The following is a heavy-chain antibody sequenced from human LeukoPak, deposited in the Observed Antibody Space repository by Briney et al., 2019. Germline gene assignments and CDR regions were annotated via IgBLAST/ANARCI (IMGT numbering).Heavy chain of an antibody. CDR3: AKEGSTWYYFDY. Sequence: PGGSLRLSCAAPGFTFSSYAMSWVRQAPGKGLEWVSAISGSGGSTYYADFLKGRFTISRDNSKNTLYLQMNSLRAEGTAVYYCAKEGSTWYYFDYWGQGTLVTVSS. V-gene: IGHV3-23*01. CDR2: ISGSGGST. J-gene: IGHJ4*02. D-gene: IGHD6-13*01. CDR1: GFTFSSYA.